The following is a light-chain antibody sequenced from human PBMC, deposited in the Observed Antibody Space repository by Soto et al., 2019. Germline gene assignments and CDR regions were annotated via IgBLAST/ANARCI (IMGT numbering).Light chain of an antibody. V-gene: IGKV3D-15*01. J-gene: IGKJ5*01. CDR3: QQYNNWPPIT. CDR2: GAS. Sequence: ETVMTHSPATLSVSPCERATLSFSASQSVSSKLAWYQQKPGQAPRLLIYGASTRATGIPARFSGSGSGTEFTLSISSLQSEDFAVYYCQQYNNWPPITFGQGTRLENK. CDR1: QSVSSK.